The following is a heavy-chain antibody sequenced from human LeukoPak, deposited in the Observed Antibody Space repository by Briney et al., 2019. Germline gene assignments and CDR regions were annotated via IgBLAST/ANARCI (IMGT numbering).Heavy chain of an antibody. J-gene: IGHJ3*02. CDR2: INPNSGGT. Sequence: ASVKVSCKASGYTFTGYYMHWVRQAPGQGLEWMGWINPNSGGTNYAQKFQGRVTMTRDTSISTAYMELSRLRSDDTAVYYCARDEYSSSWYYAFDIWGQGTMVTASS. CDR3: ARDEYSSSWYYAFDI. V-gene: IGHV1-2*02. CDR1: GYTFTGYY. D-gene: IGHD6-13*01.